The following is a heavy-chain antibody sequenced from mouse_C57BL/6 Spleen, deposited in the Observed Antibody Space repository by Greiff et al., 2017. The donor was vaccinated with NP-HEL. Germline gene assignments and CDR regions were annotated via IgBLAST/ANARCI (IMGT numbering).Heavy chain of an antibody. J-gene: IGHJ2*01. D-gene: IGHD2-3*01. CDR2: INPSNGGT. Sequence: QVQLQQPGTELVKPGASVKLSCKASGCTFTSYWMHWVKQRPGQGLEWIGNINPSNGGTNYNEKFKSKATLTVDKSTSTAYMQLSSLTSEDSAVYYCARSGNDGYYGDYWGQGTTLTVSS. CDR1: GCTFTSYW. CDR3: ARSGNDGYYGDY. V-gene: IGHV1-53*01.